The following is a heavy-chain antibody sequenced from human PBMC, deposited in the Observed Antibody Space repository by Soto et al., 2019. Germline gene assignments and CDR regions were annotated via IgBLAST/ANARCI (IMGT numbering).Heavy chain of an antibody. CDR3: ARDGGSHSGGIDY. D-gene: IGHD1-26*01. CDR1: GGTFSSYS. Sequence: QVQLVQSGAEVKKPGSSVKVSCKASGGTFSSYSINWVRQAPGQGLEWMGEIIPIFGTATYAPKFQGRVTITADESTSTAYMDLSSLRSEDTAVYYCARDGGSHSGGIDYWGHGTLVNVSS. V-gene: IGHV1-69*01. CDR2: IIPIFGTA. J-gene: IGHJ4*01.